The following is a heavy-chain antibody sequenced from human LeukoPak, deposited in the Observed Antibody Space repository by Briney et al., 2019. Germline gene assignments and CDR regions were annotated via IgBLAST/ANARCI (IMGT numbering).Heavy chain of an antibody. CDR1: GFTFSSYA. CDR3: AREGEYGSGRFGYYDY. Sequence: GGSLRLSCAASGFTFSSYAMHWVRQAPGKGLEYISAISKNGADTYYADSVKGRFTISRDTSKNTLYLQMGNLRDEDMAVYYCAREGEYGSGRFGYYDYWGQGTLVTVSS. V-gene: IGHV3-64*02. J-gene: IGHJ4*02. D-gene: IGHD3-10*01. CDR2: ISKNGADT.